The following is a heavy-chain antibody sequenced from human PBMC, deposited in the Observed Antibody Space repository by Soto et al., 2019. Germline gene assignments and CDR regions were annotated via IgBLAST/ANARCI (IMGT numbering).Heavy chain of an antibody. Sequence: SGPTLVNPTQTLTLTCTFSGFSLSTSGMCVSWIRQPPGKALEWLARIDWDDDKYYSTSLKTRLTISKDTSKNQVVLTMTNMDPVDTATYYCARIRGDSSGYYYYYFDYWGQGTLVTVS. D-gene: IGHD3-22*01. CDR3: ARIRGDSSGYYYYYFDY. J-gene: IGHJ4*02. CDR2: IDWDDDK. CDR1: GFSLSTSGMC. V-gene: IGHV2-70*11.